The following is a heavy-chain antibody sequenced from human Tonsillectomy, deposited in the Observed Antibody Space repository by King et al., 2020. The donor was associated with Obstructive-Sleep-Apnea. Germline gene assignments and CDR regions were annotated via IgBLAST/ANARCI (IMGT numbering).Heavy chain of an antibody. V-gene: IGHV1-18*01. D-gene: IGHD3-22*01. CDR3: AGGTYFDSSGSPDY. CDR2: ISPYNGNT. J-gene: IGHJ4*02. Sequence: VQLVESGAEVKKPGASVNVSCKASGYTFTTFGINWVRQAPGQGLEWMGWISPYNGNTHFAQTLQGRLTMTTNTSTNTAYMDLRSLRSDDTAVYYCAGGTYFDSSGSPDYWGQGTLVTVSS. CDR1: GYTFTTFG.